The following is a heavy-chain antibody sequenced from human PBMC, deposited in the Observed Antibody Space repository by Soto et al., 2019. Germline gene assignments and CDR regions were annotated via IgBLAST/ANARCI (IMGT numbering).Heavy chain of an antibody. V-gene: IGHV3-30-3*01. CDR2: ISHNDDPKI. J-gene: IGHJ4*01. CDR1: GFSFKNYA. D-gene: IGHD3-3*01. CDR3: ARGVRAETYYTAFDY. Sequence: QVQLVESGGGVVQPGSSLRLSCAASGFSFKNYAFHWVRQAPGKGLEWVALISHNDDPKIFYADSVQGRFPISRDNFKNTVYLQMNSLRDEDTAVYHCARGVRAETYYTAFDYWGQGTQVTVSS.